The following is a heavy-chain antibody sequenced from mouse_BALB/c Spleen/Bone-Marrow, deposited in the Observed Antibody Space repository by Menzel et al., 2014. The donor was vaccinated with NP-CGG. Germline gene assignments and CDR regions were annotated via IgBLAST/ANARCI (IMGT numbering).Heavy chain of an antibody. Sequence: QVQLKESGAELVRPGASVKLSCKASGYTFTNYWMNWVKQRPEQGLEWIGRIDPYDSEIHYNQKFRDKAILTVDKSSRIAFMQLSSLTSEDSAVYYCARSPDSNPPMDYWGQGTSVTVSS. V-gene: IGHV1-52*01. CDR2: IDPYDSEI. J-gene: IGHJ4*01. CDR3: ARSPDSNPPMDY. CDR1: GYTFTNYW. D-gene: IGHD2-5*01.